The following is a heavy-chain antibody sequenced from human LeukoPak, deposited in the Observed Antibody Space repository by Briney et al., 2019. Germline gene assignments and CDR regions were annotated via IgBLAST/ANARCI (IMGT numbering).Heavy chain of an antibody. J-gene: IGHJ4*02. CDR3: ARDSFVVAGTGVDY. V-gene: IGHV3-7*03. CDR2: IKQDGSEK. D-gene: IGHD6-19*01. Sequence: GGSLRLSCAASGFTFSSYWMSWVRQAPGKGLEWVANIKQDGSEKYYVDSVKGRFTISRDNAKNSLYLRMNSLRAEDTAVYYCARDSFVVAGTGVDYWGQGTLVTVSS. CDR1: GFTFSSYW.